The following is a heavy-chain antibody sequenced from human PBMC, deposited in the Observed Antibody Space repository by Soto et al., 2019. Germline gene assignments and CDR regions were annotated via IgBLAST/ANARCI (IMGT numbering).Heavy chain of an antibody. V-gene: IGHV3-74*01. D-gene: IGHD3-16*01. CDR1: GFTFSTCW. CDR2: INTDGSST. J-gene: IGHJ4*02. Sequence: EVPLVESGGGLVQPGGSLRLSCAASGFTFSTCWMHWVRQAPGKGLVWASHINTDGSSTRYADSVKGRFTISRTIAKNPFYLEMTSLRVEDTAVDYCAGGGPFAAGSLGDLGQGTLVTVSS. CDR3: AGGGPFAAGSLGD.